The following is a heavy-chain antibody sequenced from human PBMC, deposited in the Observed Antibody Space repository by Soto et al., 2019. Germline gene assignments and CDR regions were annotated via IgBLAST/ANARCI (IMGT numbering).Heavy chain of an antibody. Sequence: PSETLSPTCTVSGGSISSGDYYWSWIRQPPGKGLEWIGYIYYSGSTYYNPSLKSRVTISVDTSKNQFSLKLSSVTAADTAVYYCAGGTVEYAWFDPWGQGTLVTVYS. CDR1: GGSISSGDYY. CDR3: AGGTVEYAWFDP. J-gene: IGHJ5*02. CDR2: IYYSGST. D-gene: IGHD3-16*01. V-gene: IGHV4-30-4*01.